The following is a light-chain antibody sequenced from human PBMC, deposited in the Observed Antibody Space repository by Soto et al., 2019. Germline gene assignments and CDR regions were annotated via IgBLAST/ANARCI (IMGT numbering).Light chain of an antibody. CDR3: QQYGSSPRT. CDR2: AAS. J-gene: IGKJ1*01. Sequence: EIVLTQSPDTLPLSPGESATLSCRASQSVRSSYLAWYQQTPGQTPRLLIYAASSRATGIPDRFSGSGSGTDFSLTISRLEAEDFAVYYCQQYGSSPRTFGQGTKV. CDR1: QSVRSSY. V-gene: IGKV3-20*01.